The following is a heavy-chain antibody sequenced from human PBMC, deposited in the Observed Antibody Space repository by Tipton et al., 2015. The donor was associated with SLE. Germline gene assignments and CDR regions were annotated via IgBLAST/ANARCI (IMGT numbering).Heavy chain of an antibody. CDR1: GGSISSYF. D-gene: IGHD3-3*01. Sequence: TLSLTCTVSGGSISSYFWSWIRQPPGKGLEWIGYIYYSGSTNYNPSLKSRVTISVDTSKNQFSLKLSYVTAADTAVYYCARGGRIAIFGVASDGAFDIWGQGTMVAVSS. V-gene: IGHV4-59*01. CDR3: ARGGRIAIFGVASDGAFDI. J-gene: IGHJ3*02. CDR2: IYYSGST.